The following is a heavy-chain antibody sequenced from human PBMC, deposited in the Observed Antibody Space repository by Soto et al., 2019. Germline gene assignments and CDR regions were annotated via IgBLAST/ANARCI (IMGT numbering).Heavy chain of an antibody. V-gene: IGHV1-8*01. D-gene: IGHD1-1*01. CDR1: GYTFTTYH. CDR3: ARGVDAGVDV. J-gene: IGHJ6*02. Sequence: GASVKVSFKASGYTFTTYHINWVRQATGQGLEWMGWMSPDSGNTGYAQKFQGRVTMTRDTSISTAYMELSSLRSEDTAIYYCARGVDAGVDVWGQGTTVTVSS. CDR2: MSPDSGNT.